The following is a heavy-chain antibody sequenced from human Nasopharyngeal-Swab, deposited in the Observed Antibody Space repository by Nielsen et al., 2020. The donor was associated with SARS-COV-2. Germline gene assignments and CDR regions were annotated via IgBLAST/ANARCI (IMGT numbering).Heavy chain of an antibody. J-gene: IGHJ4*02. CDR3: ARRAAAYNYFDY. Sequence: GSLRLSCTVSGDSISSYYWTWIRQPAGKGLEWIGRIYTSGTTNYNPSLKSRVTMSVDTSKNQFSLNLSSVTAADTAVYYCARRAAAYNYFDYWGQGTLVTVSS. CDR2: IYTSGTT. CDR1: GDSISSYY. D-gene: IGHD2-2*01. V-gene: IGHV4-4*07.